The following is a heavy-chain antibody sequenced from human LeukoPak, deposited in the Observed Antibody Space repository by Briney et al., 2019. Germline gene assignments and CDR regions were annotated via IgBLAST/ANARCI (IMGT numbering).Heavy chain of an antibody. CDR2: ISYDGSNK. J-gene: IGHJ5*02. D-gene: IGHD2-2*01. Sequence: GGSLTLSCAASGSTFSTSAMHCVRPAPGKGLEWVAAISYDGSNKYYADSVKGRFTISRDNSKNTLYLQMNSLRAEDTAVYYCARTYCSSTSCFWFDPWGQGTLVTVSS. CDR1: GSTFSTSA. V-gene: IGHV3-30-3*01. CDR3: ARTYCSSTSCFWFDP.